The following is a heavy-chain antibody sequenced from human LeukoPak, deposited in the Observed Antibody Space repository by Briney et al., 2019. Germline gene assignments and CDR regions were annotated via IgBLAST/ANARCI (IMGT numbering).Heavy chain of an antibody. CDR3: ARQGYCSGGSCWAAFDI. D-gene: IGHD2-15*01. Sequence: GGSLRLSCAASGFTFSSYSMNWVRQAPGKGLEWVSSISSSSSYIYYADSVKGRFTISRDNAKNSLYLQMNSLRAEDTAVYYCARQGYCSGGSCWAAFDIWGQGTMVTVSS. J-gene: IGHJ3*02. CDR1: GFTFSSYS. CDR2: ISSSSSYI. V-gene: IGHV3-21*01.